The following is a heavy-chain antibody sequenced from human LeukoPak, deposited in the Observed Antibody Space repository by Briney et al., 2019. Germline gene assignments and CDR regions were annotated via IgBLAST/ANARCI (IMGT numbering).Heavy chain of an antibody. CDR3: ARSVGDVDI. D-gene: IGHD1-26*01. Sequence: SQTLSLTCAISGDGVSSTSAAWNWIRQSPSRGLEWLGRTYYRSKWYNDYARSLKSRIIINPDTSKNQFSLQLNSVTPQDTAVYYCARSVGDVDIWGQGTMVTVSS. V-gene: IGHV6-1*01. CDR1: GDGVSSTSAA. CDR2: TYYRSKWYN. J-gene: IGHJ3*02.